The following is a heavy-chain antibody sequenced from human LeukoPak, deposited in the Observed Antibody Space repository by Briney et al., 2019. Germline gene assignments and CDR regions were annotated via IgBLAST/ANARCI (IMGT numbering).Heavy chain of an antibody. CDR1: GGSISNYY. J-gene: IGHJ5*02. Sequence: SETLSLTCTVSGGSISNYYWSWIRQPAGKGLEWIGRIYTSGSTNYNPSLKSRVTMSVDTSNNQISLKLTSVTAADTALYYCTRAGTPYDFWSGSQFDPWGRGILVTVSS. CDR3: TRAGTPYDFWSGSQFDP. CDR2: IYTSGST. V-gene: IGHV4-4*07. D-gene: IGHD3-3*01.